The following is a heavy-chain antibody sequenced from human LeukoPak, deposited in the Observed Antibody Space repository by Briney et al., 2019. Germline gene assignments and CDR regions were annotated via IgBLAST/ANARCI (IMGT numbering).Heavy chain of an antibody. J-gene: IGHJ6*02. Sequence: HPGGSLRLSCAASGFTFSSHWMSWVRQSPGKGLEWVAIIKQDGSERYYVDSVKGRFAISRDNAKNSLYLQMNSLRAEDTAVYYCARVETSRGIYGIDVWGQGTAVTVSS. V-gene: IGHV3-7*01. CDR1: GFTFSSHW. CDR2: IKQDGSER. CDR3: ARVETSRGIYGIDV. D-gene: IGHD5-24*01.